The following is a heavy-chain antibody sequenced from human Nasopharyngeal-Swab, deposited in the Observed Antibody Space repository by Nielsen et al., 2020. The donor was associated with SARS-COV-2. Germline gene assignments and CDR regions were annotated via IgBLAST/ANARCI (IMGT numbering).Heavy chain of an antibody. CDR3: VSAGSIEY. J-gene: IGHJ4*02. CDR1: GFTYKYG. V-gene: IGHV3-33*01. D-gene: IGHD3-10*01. CDR2: IWYDGSKK. Sequence: GEFLKISCVASGFTYKYGMNWVRQAPGKGLEWVSVIWYDGSKKFYAESVKGRFSISRDESKNTVYLQMSSLRVEDTAVYYCVSAGSIEYWGPGTLVTSPQ.